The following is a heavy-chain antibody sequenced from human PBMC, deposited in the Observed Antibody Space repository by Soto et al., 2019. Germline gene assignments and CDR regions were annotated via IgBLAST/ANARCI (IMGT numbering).Heavy chain of an antibody. Sequence: QVQLVQSGAEVKKPGSSVKVSCKASGCTFSSYAISWVRQAPGHGLEWMGGRIPIFGTANYAQKFQGRVTITADESTSTASMELRSLISEDTAGYSCAIALFSSTAQRDSYYYGMDVWGQGTTVTVSS. D-gene: IGHD6-13*01. V-gene: IGHV1-69*12. CDR2: RIPIFGTA. J-gene: IGHJ6*02. CDR3: AIALFSSTAQRDSYYYGMDV. CDR1: GCTFSSYA.